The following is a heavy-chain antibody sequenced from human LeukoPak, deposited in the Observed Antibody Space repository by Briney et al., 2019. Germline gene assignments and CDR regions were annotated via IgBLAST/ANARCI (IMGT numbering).Heavy chain of an antibody. CDR1: TFTLCSYW. CDR2: INYGETRV. Sequence: GVSVTLYCEASTFTLCSYWMEWLPPSPGKGLLWVARINYGETRVKYADSVKGRFTISRDIAKNTLYLQMNSLRDDDTAIYYCVRVTWSGYGDSWGQGAQVTVSS. V-gene: IGHV3-74*01. D-gene: IGHD3-3*01. J-gene: IGHJ4*02. CDR3: VRVTWSGYGDS.